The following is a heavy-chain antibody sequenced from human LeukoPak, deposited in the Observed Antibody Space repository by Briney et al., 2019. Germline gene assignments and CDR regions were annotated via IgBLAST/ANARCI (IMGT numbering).Heavy chain of an antibody. CDR2: ISGSDGNT. D-gene: IGHD3-10*01. CDR3: ARSRVRGVIPYFDY. V-gene: IGHV3-23*01. J-gene: IGHJ4*02. CDR1: GFSFSSYE. Sequence: PGGSLRLSCAASGFSFSSYEMNWVRQAPGKGLEWVSAISGSDGNTYYADSVKGRFTISRDNSKNTLYLQLNSLRAEDTAVYYCARSRVRGVIPYFDYWGQGTLVTVSS.